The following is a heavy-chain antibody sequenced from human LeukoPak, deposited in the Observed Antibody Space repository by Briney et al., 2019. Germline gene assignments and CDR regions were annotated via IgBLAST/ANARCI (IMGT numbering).Heavy chain of an antibody. J-gene: IGHJ5*02. CDR1: GFPFSDYS. CDR2: IGISSCNT. Sequence: PGGSLRLSCTASGFPFSDYSMNWVRQAPGKGLEWISYIGISSCNTKYADSVKGRFTISRDNAKNSLYLQMNSLRAEDTAVYYCARDSSGWYHWFDPWGQGTLVTVSS. V-gene: IGHV3-48*04. D-gene: IGHD6-19*01. CDR3: ARDSSGWYHWFDP.